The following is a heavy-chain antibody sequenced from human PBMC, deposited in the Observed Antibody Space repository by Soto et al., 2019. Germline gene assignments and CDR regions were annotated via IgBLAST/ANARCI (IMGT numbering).Heavy chain of an antibody. V-gene: IGHV3-30-3*01. CDR1: GFTFSSYA. J-gene: IGHJ3*02. Sequence: QVQLVESGGGVVQPGRSLRLSCAASGFTFSSYAMHWVRQAPGKGLEWVAVISYDGSNKYYADSVKSRFTNSRNNSKNALYLQMNSLRAEDTAVYYCARCMVRGVISDAFDIWGQGTMVTVSS. D-gene: IGHD3-10*01. CDR2: ISYDGSNK. CDR3: ARCMVRGVISDAFDI.